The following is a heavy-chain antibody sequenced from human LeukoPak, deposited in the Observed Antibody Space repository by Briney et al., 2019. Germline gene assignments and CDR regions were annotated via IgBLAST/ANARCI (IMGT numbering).Heavy chain of an antibody. CDR3: ARGATFRGTYYMDV. Sequence: SETPSLTCIVSGGPISTHYWSWSRQPPGKGLEWIGYNDYSGSTNYNPSLKSRVTISVDTSKNQFSLKLNSVTAADTAVYYCARGATFRGTYYMDVWGKGTTVTVSS. CDR2: NDYSGST. J-gene: IGHJ6*03. CDR1: GGPISTHY. V-gene: IGHV4-59*11. D-gene: IGHD3-10*01.